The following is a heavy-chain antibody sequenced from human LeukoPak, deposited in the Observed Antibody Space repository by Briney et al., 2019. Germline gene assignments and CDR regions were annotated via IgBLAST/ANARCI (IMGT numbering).Heavy chain of an antibody. D-gene: IGHD3-3*01. CDR1: GYTFTGYY. V-gene: IGHV1-46*01. J-gene: IGHJ3*02. CDR3: ASGAGDTIFGPGTAFDI. Sequence: GASVKVSCKASGYTFTGYYMHWVRQAPGQGLEWMGIINPSGGSTSYAQKFQGRVTMTRDTSTSTVYMELSSLRSEDTAVYYCASGAGDTIFGPGTAFDIWGQGTMVTVSS. CDR2: INPSGGST.